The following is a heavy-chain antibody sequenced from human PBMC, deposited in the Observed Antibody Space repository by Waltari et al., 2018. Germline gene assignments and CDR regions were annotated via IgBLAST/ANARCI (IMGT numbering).Heavy chain of an antibody. CDR1: GYSSRSGHD. CDR3: ARTQLRFLEWPSRPSAFDI. V-gene: IGHV4-38-2*01. D-gene: IGHD3-3*01. CDR2: IYHSGST. Sequence: QVQLQESGPGLVKPSETLSLTCAVSGYSSRSGHDWGWLRRPPGEGLEWIVSIYHSGSTYYNPSLKSRVTISVDTSKNQFSLKLSSVTAADTAVYYCARTQLRFLEWPSRPSAFDIWGQGTMVTVSS. J-gene: IGHJ3*02.